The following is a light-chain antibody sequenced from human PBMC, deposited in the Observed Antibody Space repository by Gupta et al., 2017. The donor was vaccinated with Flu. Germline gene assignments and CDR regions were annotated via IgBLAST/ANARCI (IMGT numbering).Light chain of an antibody. CDR3: MQALQTPLT. Sequence: DIVMTPSPLSLPVTPGEPASISCRSSQSLLHSNGYYYLNWYLQKPGQSPQLLIYLGSNRASGVPDRFSGSGSGTDFTLKISRVEAEDVGVYYCMQALQTPLTFGGGTKVEIK. V-gene: IGKV2-28*01. J-gene: IGKJ4*01. CDR2: LGS. CDR1: QSLLHSNGYYY.